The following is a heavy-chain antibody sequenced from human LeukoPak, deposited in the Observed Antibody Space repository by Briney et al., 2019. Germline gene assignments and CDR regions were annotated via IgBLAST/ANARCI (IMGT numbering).Heavy chain of an antibody. Sequence: GGSLRLSCAASGFTFSSYAMSWVRQAPGKGLEWVSAISGSGGSTYYADSVKGRFTISRDNSKNTLYLQMNSLRAEDTAVYYCAKVRLEHYYDSSGYFDYWGQGTLVTVSS. J-gene: IGHJ4*02. D-gene: IGHD3-22*01. CDR2: ISGSGGST. V-gene: IGHV3-23*01. CDR1: GFTFSSYA. CDR3: AKVRLEHYYDSSGYFDY.